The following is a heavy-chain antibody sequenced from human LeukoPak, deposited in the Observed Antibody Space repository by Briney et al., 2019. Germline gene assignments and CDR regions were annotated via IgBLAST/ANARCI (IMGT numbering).Heavy chain of an antibody. CDR1: GGSFGGYH. J-gene: IGHJ6*03. CDR3: ARGNLVVVAAANRAHSYMDV. Sequence: SETLSLTCALYGGSFGGYHWTWIRQPPGKGLEWIGEITHTGNTNYNPSLKSRVTISADTSKTQFSLKLSSVTAADTAVYYCARGNLVVVAAANRAHSYMDVWAKGTTVTVSS. V-gene: IGHV4-34*01. D-gene: IGHD2-2*01. CDR2: ITHTGNT.